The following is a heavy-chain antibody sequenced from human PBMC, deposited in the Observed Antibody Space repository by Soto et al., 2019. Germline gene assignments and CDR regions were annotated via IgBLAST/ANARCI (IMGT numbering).Heavy chain of an antibody. CDR3: ARDLWPHRAAAAGTIGLGY. CDR1: GFTFSSYS. Sequence: PGGSLRLSCAASGFTFSSYSMNWVRQAPGKGLEWVSSISSSSSYIYYADSVKGRFTISRDNAKNSLYLQMNSLRAEDTAVYYCARDLWPHRAAAAGTIGLGYWGQGTLVTVSS. CDR2: ISSSSSYI. D-gene: IGHD6-13*01. J-gene: IGHJ4*02. V-gene: IGHV3-21*01.